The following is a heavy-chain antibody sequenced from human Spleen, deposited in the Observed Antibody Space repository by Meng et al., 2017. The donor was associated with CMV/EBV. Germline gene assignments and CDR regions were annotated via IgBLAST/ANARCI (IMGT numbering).Heavy chain of an antibody. V-gene: IGHV1-46*01. CDR3: ARAGNGDYSGWFDP. CDR2: LHPYGGST. J-gene: IGHJ5*02. Sequence: ASGYRFTSYYIHWVRQAPGQGLEWMGVLHPYGGSTSYAQKFQGRVTMTRDTSTSTVSMELSSLRSEDTAVYYCARAGNGDYSGWFDPWGQGTLVTVSS. CDR1: GYRFTSYY. D-gene: IGHD2-21*01.